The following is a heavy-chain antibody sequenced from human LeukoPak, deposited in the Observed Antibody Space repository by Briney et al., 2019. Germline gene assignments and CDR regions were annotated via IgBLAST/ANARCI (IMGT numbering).Heavy chain of an antibody. CDR3: ARTMIREGAFDI. Sequence: SVKVSSKASGGTFSSYAISWVRQAPGQGLEWMGGIIPIFGTANYAQKFQGRVTITTDKSTSTAYMELSSLRSEDTAVYYCARTMIREGAFDIWGQGTMVTVSS. CDR2: IIPIFGTA. V-gene: IGHV1-69*05. J-gene: IGHJ3*02. CDR1: GGTFSSYA. D-gene: IGHD3-10*01.